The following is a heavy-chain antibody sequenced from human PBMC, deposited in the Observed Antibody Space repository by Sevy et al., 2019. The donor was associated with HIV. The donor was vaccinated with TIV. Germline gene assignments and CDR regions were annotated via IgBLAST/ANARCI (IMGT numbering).Heavy chain of an antibody. D-gene: IGHD3-22*01. Sequence: GGCLRLSCAASGFTFSSYSMSWVRQAPGKGLEWVSYISSSSSTIYYADSVKGRFTISRDNAKNSLYLQMNSLRDEDTAVYYCAREGHYYDSSGYPDYWGQGTLVTVSS. CDR1: GFTFSSYS. J-gene: IGHJ4*02. V-gene: IGHV3-48*02. CDR2: ISSSSSTI. CDR3: AREGHYYDSSGYPDY.